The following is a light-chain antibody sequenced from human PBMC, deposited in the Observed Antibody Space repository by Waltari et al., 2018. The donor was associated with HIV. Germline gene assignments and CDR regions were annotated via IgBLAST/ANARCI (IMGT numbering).Light chain of an antibody. J-gene: IGKJ2*01. CDR1: RHLVNSDGYTS. CDR2: KVS. V-gene: IGKV2-30*01. Sequence: DVVMTQFPDSLPVTLGQPASISSSPSRHLVNSDGYTSLNWFHQRPGQSPRRLIYKVSNLDSGVPDRFSGSGSGSDFTLKISRVEAEELGTFYCMQGTHWPYTFGQGTRLEIK. CDR3: MQGTHWPYT.